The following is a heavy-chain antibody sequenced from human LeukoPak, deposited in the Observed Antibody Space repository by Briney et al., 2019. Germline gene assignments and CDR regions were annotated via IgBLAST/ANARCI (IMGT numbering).Heavy chain of an antibody. Sequence: GGSLRLSCAASGFTFSGYGMSWVRQAPGKGLEWVSAISGSGGSTYYADSVKGRFTISRDNSKNTLYLQMNSLRAEDTAVYYCARDRLHYGEYEKTFDYWGQGTLVSVSS. D-gene: IGHD4-17*01. V-gene: IGHV3-23*01. CDR1: GFTFSGYG. CDR2: ISGSGGST. J-gene: IGHJ4*02. CDR3: ARDRLHYGEYEKTFDY.